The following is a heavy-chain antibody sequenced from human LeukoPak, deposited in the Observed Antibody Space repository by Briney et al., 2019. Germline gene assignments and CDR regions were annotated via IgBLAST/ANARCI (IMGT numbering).Heavy chain of an antibody. CDR3: ARRLIYYYYMDV. D-gene: IGHD2-21*01. J-gene: IGHJ6*03. CDR2: IIPIFGTA. CDR1: GGTFSSYA. Sequence: SVKVSCKASGGTFSSYAISWVRQAPGQGLEWMGGIIPIFGTANYAQKFQGRVTITADKSTSTAYMELSSLRSEDTAVYYCARRLIYYYYMDVWGKGTTVTVSS. V-gene: IGHV1-69*06.